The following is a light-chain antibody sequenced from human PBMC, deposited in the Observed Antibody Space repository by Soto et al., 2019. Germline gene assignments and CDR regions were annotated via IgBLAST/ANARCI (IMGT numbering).Light chain of an antibody. J-gene: IGKJ3*01. CDR1: QGISSY. CDR3: QQYYSYLLFT. CDR2: AAS. Sequence: AIRMTQSPSSLSASTGDRVTITCRASQGISSYLAWYQQKPGKAPKLLIYAASTLQSGVPSRFSGSGSGTEFTLTISCLQSEDFATYYFQQYYSYLLFTFGPGTKVDIK. V-gene: IGKV1-8*01.